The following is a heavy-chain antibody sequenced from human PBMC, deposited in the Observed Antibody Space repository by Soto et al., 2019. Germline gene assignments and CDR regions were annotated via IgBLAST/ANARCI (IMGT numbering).Heavy chain of an antibody. CDR3: ARAGCDAKGTGLDS. CDR2: IYHSGST. J-gene: IGHJ4*02. V-gene: IGHV4-4*02. CDR1: GGSISSSNW. Sequence: SETLSLTCAVSGGSISSSNWWSWVRQPPGKGLEWIWEIYHSGSTNYNPSLKSRVTISVDKSKNQFSLTLTSVTAADTAVYYCARAGCDAKGTGLDSWGLGTPVTVSS. D-gene: IGHD2-21*02.